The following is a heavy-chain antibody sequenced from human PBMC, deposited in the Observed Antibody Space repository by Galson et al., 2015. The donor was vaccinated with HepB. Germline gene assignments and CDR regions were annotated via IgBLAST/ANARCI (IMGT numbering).Heavy chain of an antibody. J-gene: IGHJ6*02. CDR1: GSTFTSYY. Sequence: SVTVSCKASGSTFTSYYMHWVRQAPGQGLEWMGIINPSGGSTSYAQKFQGRVTMTRDTSTSTVYMEPSSLRSEDTAVYYCARDPRYYGMDVWGQGTTVTVSS. V-gene: IGHV1-46*01. CDR2: INPSGGST. CDR3: ARDPRYYGMDV.